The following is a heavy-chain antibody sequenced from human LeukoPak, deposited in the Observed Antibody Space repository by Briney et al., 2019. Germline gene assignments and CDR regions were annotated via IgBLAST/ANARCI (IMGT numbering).Heavy chain of an antibody. CDR3: AKSVSPSYLFSFIDP. J-gene: IGHJ5*02. D-gene: IGHD1-26*01. CDR1: GFTFSSYG. CDR2: ISGSGGST. V-gene: IGHV3-23*01. Sequence: GGSLRLSCAASGFTFSSYGMSWVRQAPGKGLEWVSAISGSGGSTYYADSVKGRFTISRDNSKNTLYLQMNSLRAEDTAVYYCAKSVSPSYLFSFIDPWGQGTLVTVSS.